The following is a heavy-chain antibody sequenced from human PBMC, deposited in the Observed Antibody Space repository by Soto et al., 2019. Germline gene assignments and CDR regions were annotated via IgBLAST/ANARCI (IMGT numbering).Heavy chain of an antibody. CDR2: IFYTGNT. CDR1: GIAISNDNYH. J-gene: IGHJ4*02. V-gene: IGHV4-39*01. Sequence: LETLSLTCTVSGIAISNDNYHWGWIRQPPGKGLEWIGSIFYTGNTYYKSSLESRITISVDTSKNQFSLNLRSVTAADTAVYYCVRLLDPLKYFDWMSHDFWGQGTQVTSPQ. CDR3: VRLLDPLKYFDWMSHDF. D-gene: IGHD3-9*01.